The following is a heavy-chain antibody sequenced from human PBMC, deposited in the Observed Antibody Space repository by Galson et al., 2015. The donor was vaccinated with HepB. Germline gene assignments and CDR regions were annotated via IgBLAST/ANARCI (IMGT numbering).Heavy chain of an antibody. Sequence: SLRLSCAASGFTVSSNYMSWVRQAPGKGLEWVSVIYSGGSTYYADSVKGRFTISRDNSKNTLYLQMNNLRAEDTAVYYCARDRRENDYGDYYYGMDVWGQGTTVTVSS. CDR3: ARDRRENDYGDYYYGMDV. J-gene: IGHJ6*02. V-gene: IGHV3-66*01. CDR1: GFTVSSNY. D-gene: IGHD4-17*01. CDR2: IYSGGST.